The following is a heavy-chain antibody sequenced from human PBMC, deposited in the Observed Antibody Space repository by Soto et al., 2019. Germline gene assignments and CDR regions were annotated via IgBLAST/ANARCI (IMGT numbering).Heavy chain of an antibody. J-gene: IGHJ5*02. CDR2: MNPNSGNT. CDR3: AREGNCISTSCYASLFAP. Sequence: GLEWMGWMNPNSGNTGYAQKFQGRVTMTRNTSISTAYMELSSLRSEDTAVYYCAREGNCISTSCYASLFAPRGQGTLVLVFS. V-gene: IGHV1-8*01. D-gene: IGHD2-2*01.